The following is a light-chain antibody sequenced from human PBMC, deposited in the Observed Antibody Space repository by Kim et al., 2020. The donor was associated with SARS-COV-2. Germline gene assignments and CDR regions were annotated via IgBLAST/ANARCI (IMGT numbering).Light chain of an antibody. Sequence: RPPPANTLSNYILRDKNVSPDSRRPGPRPLVCIYKNKLRHSGSPVSYSLSTTGNTATLTISGTQAMDEADYYCQAWDSSTHNYVFGAGTKVTVL. CDR3: QAWDSSTHNYV. J-gene: IGLJ1*01. CDR1: ILRDKN. V-gene: IGLV3-1*01. CDR2: KNK.